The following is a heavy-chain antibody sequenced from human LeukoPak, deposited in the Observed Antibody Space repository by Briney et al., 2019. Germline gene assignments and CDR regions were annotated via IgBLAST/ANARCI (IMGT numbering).Heavy chain of an antibody. CDR3: ARADDFWSGYPLDY. CDR2: TSAYNGNT. V-gene: IGHV1-18*01. J-gene: IGHJ4*02. Sequence: GASVKVSRMHSVYTFTRYVISCVPPAPGQGREWVGWTSAYNGNTNYAQKLQGRVTMTTDTSTSTAYMELRSLRSDDTAVYYCARADDFWSGYPLDYWGQGTLVTVSS. CDR1: VYTFTRYV. D-gene: IGHD3-3*01.